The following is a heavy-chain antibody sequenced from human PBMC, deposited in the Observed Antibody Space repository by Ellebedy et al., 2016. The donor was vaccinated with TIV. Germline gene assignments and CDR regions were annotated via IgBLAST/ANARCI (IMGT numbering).Heavy chain of an antibody. CDR3: AKGGPLGIGGGGYFDY. CDR2: ISVSGGST. V-gene: IGHV3-23*01. D-gene: IGHD7-27*01. J-gene: IGHJ4*02. CDR1: GFTFSSYA. Sequence: GGSLRLSCAASGFTFSSYAMSWVRQAPGKGLEWVSIISVSGGSTYYADSVKGRFTISRDNSKNTLYLQMNSLRAEDTAVYYCAKGGPLGIGGGGYFDYWGQGTLVTVSS.